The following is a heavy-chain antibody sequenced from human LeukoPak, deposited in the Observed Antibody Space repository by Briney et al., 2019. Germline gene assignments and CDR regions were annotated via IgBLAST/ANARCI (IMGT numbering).Heavy chain of an antibody. Sequence: PSETLSLTCAVYGGSFSGYYWSWIRQPPGKGLEWIGEINHSGSTNYNPSLKSRVTISVDTSKNQFSLKLSSVTAADTAVYYCASRGYSSSWYRPYYYMDVWGKGTTVTISS. V-gene: IGHV4-34*01. J-gene: IGHJ6*03. D-gene: IGHD6-13*01. CDR2: INHSGST. CDR3: ASRGYSSSWYRPYYYMDV. CDR1: GGSFSGYY.